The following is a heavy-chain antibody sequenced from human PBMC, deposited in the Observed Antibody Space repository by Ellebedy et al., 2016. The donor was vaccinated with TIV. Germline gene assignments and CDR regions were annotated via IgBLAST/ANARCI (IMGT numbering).Heavy chain of an antibody. V-gene: IGHV1-18*01. J-gene: IGHJ6*03. CDR3: ARDTSIGYSSTWWDKADYYYMDV. D-gene: IGHD6-6*01. CDR1: GYSFTSYG. Sequence: AASVKVSCKASGYSFTSYGISWVRQAPGQGLEWMGWISAYNGNTNYMEKLQGRVTMTTDTSTSTVYMELRSLKSDDTAVYYCARDTSIGYSSTWWDKADYYYMDVWGKGTTVTVSS. CDR2: ISAYNGNT.